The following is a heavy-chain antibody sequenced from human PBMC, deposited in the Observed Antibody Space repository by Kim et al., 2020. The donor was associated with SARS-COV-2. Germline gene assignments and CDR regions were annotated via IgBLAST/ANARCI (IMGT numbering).Heavy chain of an antibody. CDR3: AKDQFGGLPPDAFDV. CDR1: GFTFSTYA. J-gene: IGHJ3*01. Sequence: GGSLRLSCAASGFTFSTYAMSWVRQAPGKGLEWVSAIGGSGGSTYYEDSVKGRFTISRDNSKNTLYLQMNSLRAEDTAVYYCAKDQFGGLPPDAFDVWGQGTMVTVSS. V-gene: IGHV3-23*01. CDR2: IGGSGGST. D-gene: IGHD2-15*01.